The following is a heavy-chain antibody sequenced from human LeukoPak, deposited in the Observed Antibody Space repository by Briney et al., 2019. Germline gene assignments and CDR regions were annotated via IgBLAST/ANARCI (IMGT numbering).Heavy chain of an antibody. CDR1: GFTFSSSA. V-gene: IGHV3-30-3*01. Sequence: GGSLRLSCAASGFTFSSSALHWVRQAPGKGLEWVAVITYDGSDKYYADSVKGRFTISRDNSKNTLYLQMNSLRTEDTAVYFCARLIVGADDSFDYWGQGTLVTVSS. CDR2: ITYDGSDK. J-gene: IGHJ4*02. D-gene: IGHD1-26*01. CDR3: ARLIVGADDSFDY.